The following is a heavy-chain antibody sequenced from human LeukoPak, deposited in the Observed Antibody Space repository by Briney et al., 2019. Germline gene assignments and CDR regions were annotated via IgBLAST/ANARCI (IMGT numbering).Heavy chain of an antibody. CDR3: AKDFVVVPGNVNYFDY. V-gene: IGHV3-23*01. D-gene: IGHD2-21*02. CDR1: GFTFTNYG. Sequence: GGSLRLSCEASGFTFTNYGMSWVRQAPGKGLEWVSAISGSGSGTYYADSVKGRFTISRDNSKNTLYVQMKSLRAEDTAVYYCAKDFVVVPGNVNYFDYWGQGTLVTVSS. CDR2: ISGSGSGT. J-gene: IGHJ4*02.